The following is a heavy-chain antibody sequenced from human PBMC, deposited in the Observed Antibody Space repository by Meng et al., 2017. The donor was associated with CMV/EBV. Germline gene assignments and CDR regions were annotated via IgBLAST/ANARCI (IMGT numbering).Heavy chain of an antibody. J-gene: IGHJ4*02. CDR3: AKDSGSRAAPGRLYFDY. CDR2: IRYDGSNK. D-gene: IGHD2-15*01. CDR1: GFTFSSYA. V-gene: IGHV3-30*02. Sequence: GGSLRLSCAASGFTFSSYAMHWVRQAPGKGLEWVAVIRYDGSNKYYADSVKGRFTISRDNSKNTLYLQMNSLRAEDTAVYYCAKDSGSRAAPGRLYFDYWGQGTLVTVSS.